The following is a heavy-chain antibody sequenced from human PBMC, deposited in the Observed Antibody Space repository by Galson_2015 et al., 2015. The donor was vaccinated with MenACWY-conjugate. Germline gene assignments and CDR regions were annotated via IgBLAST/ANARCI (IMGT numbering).Heavy chain of an antibody. V-gene: IGHV3-23*01. CDR2: ISDSGAAT. CDR3: ARDNNWSFDS. Sequence: SLRLSCAVSGFTFRQYAMSWVRQAPGTGLKWVAIISDSGAATHYIDSVKGRFTISTDNAKNMVYLQMDGLGDEDTAVYFCARDNNWSFDSWGQGTLVTVSS. D-gene: IGHD1-1*01. J-gene: IGHJ4*02. CDR1: GFTFRQYA.